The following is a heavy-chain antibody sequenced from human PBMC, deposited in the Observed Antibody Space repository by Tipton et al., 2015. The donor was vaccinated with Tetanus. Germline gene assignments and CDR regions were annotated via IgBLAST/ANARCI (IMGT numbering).Heavy chain of an antibody. D-gene: IGHD3-10*01. CDR2: IYHSGST. J-gene: IGHJ4*02. V-gene: IGHV4-59*01. Sequence: TLSLTCAVSGGSISPYFWSWIRQPPGKGLEWIGYIYHSGSTSYNPSLKSRVTISVDTSKNQFSLRLSSVTAADTAVYYCARHYYGSASYQRYFDNWGQGTLVTVSS. CDR1: GGSISPYF. CDR3: ARHYYGSASYQRYFDN.